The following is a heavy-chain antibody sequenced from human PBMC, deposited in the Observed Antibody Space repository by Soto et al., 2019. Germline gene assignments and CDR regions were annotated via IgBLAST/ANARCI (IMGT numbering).Heavy chain of an antibody. Sequence: GGSLRLSCAASGFTFDDYAMHWVRQTEGKGLEWVSGISWNSGNTGYADSVRGRFTISRDNAKNSLFLEMNSLRADDTAVYYCAKDAERRRHFYDGGPLDYWGPGTLVTVSS. CDR3: AKDAERRRHFYDGGPLDY. D-gene: IGHD3-22*01. J-gene: IGHJ4*02. CDR2: ISWNSGNT. CDR1: GFTFDDYA. V-gene: IGHV3-9*01.